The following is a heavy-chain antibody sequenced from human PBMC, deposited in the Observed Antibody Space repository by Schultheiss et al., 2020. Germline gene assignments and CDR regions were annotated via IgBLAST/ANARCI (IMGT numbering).Heavy chain of an antibody. Sequence: SQTLSLTCTVSGGSISGYYFSWIRQPAGKGLEWIGRVYSGGSTYYNASLKSRVTMSVDTSKKQFSLKLNSVTAADTAVYFCASDIEVVTATGNFFDYWGQGTLVTVAS. V-gene: IGHV4-4*07. CDR3: ASDIEVVTATGNFFDY. CDR2: VYSGGST. D-gene: IGHD2-21*02. CDR1: GGSISGYY. J-gene: IGHJ4*02.